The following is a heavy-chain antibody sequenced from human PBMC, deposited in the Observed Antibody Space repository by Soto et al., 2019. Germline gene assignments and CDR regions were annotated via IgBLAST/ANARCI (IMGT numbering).Heavy chain of an antibody. Sequence: VKVSCKYSGDTFTSYSITCVRPAPGQGLEWMGGIIPIFGTANYAQNFEGRVTITADESTSTAYMELSSLGSEDTAVYYCATKTDTDFDYWGQGTLVTVSS. CDR3: ATKTDTDFDY. CDR1: GDTFTSYS. CDR2: IIPIFGTA. V-gene: IGHV1-69*01. J-gene: IGHJ4*02.